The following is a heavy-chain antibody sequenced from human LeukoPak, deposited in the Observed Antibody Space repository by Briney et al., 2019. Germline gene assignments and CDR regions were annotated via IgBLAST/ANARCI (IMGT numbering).Heavy chain of an antibody. CDR2: IYHSGST. D-gene: IGHD6-13*01. V-gene: IGHV4-4*02. Sequence: PSGTLSLTCAVSGVSISSSVWWSWVRQPPGKGLEWIGVIYHSGSTNYNPSLKSRVTISVDNLKNQFSLKLSSVTAADTAVYYCARDSGIAAVNYWGQGTLVTVSS. J-gene: IGHJ4*02. CDR1: GVSISSSVW. CDR3: ARDSGIAAVNY.